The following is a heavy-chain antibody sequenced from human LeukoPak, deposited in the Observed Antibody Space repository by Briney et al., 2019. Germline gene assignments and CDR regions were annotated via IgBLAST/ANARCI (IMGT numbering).Heavy chain of an antibody. J-gene: IGHJ4*02. CDR1: GYTFTSYG. D-gene: IGHD2-2*02. CDR2: ISAYNGNT. Sequence: ASVKVPCKASGYTFTSYGISWVRQAPGQGLEWMGWISAYNGNTNYAQKLQGRVTMTTDTSTSTAYMELRSLRSDDTTVYYCARDRIVVVPAAIDYWGQGTLVTVPS. V-gene: IGHV1-18*01. CDR3: ARDRIVVVPAAIDY.